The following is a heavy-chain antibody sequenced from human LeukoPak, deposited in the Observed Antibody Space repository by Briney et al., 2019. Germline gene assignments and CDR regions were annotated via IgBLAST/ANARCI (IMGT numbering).Heavy chain of an antibody. Sequence: GGSLRLSCAVSGFRISINDMSWVRQAPGKGLQWVSMMYIDGNRYYADSVKGRFTISRDNSKNTLFLQMDSLRADDTAVYYCARVHFYYMDIWGKGTTVTISS. CDR1: GFRISIND. J-gene: IGHJ6*03. CDR3: ARVHFYYMDI. V-gene: IGHV3-53*01. CDR2: MYIDGNR.